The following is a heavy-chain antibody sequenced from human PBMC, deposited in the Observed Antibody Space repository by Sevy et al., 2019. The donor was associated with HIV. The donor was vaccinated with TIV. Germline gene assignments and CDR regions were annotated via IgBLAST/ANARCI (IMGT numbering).Heavy chain of an antibody. CDR1: GFSFDSYG. Sequence: GGSLRLSCAVSGFSFDSYGMTWVRQAPGKGLEWVSGISGSGTRTYYADSVKGRFSISRDNSKNRLYLQMNSLRSGDMAIFYCAKGGGGHYDPDEIGYYFYYYNMDVWGKGTTVTVSS. V-gene: IGHV3-23*01. D-gene: IGHD3-22*01. CDR3: AKGGGGHYDPDEIGYYFYYYNMDV. CDR2: ISGSGTRT. J-gene: IGHJ6*03.